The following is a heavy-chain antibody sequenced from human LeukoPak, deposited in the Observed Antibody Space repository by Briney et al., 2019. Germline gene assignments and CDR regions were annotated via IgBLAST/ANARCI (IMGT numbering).Heavy chain of an antibody. CDR3: ARDSSSGRYGYYGMDV. CDR1: GFTFSDYN. Sequence: GGSLRLSCAASGFTFSDYNMNWVRQAPGKGLEWVSSISSSSSYIYYADSVKGRFTISRDNAKNSLYLQMNSLRAEDTAVYYCARDSSSGRYGYYGMDVWGQGTTVTVSS. J-gene: IGHJ6*02. CDR2: ISSSSSYI. D-gene: IGHD6-19*01. V-gene: IGHV3-21*01.